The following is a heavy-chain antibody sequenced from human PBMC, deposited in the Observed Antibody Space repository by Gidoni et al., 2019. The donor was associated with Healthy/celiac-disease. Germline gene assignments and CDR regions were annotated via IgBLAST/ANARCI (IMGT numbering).Heavy chain of an antibody. D-gene: IGHD3-22*01. CDR3: AKGNYYDSSGYPFDY. CDR2: SSGSGGST. V-gene: IGHV3-23*01. Sequence: EVQLLESGGGLVQPGGSLRLSCAASGFTFSSSAMSWVPQAPGKGLEGVSASSGSGGSTYYADSVKGRFTISRDNSKNTLYLQMNSLRAEDTAVYYCAKGNYYDSSGYPFDYWGQGTLVTVSS. CDR1: GFTFSSSA. J-gene: IGHJ4*02.